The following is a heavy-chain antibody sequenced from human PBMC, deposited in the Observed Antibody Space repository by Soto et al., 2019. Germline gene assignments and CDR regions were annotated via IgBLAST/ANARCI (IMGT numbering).Heavy chain of an antibody. CDR2: INHSGST. J-gene: IGHJ4*02. Sequence: PSETLSLTCAVYGGSFSGYYWSWIRQPPGKGLEWIGEINHSGSTNYNPSLKSRVTISVDTSKNQFSLKLSSVTAADTAVYYCARRGYSYGYDDYWGQGTLVTVSS. CDR3: ARRGYSYGYDDY. CDR1: GGSFSGYY. D-gene: IGHD5-18*01. V-gene: IGHV4-34*01.